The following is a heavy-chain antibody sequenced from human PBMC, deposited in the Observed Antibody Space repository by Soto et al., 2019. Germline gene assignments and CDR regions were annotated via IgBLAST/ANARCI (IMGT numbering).Heavy chain of an antibody. V-gene: IGHV3-21*01. D-gene: IGHD3-22*01. Sequence: GGSLRLSCAASGFTFSSYSMNWVRQAPGKGLEWVSSISSSSSYIYYADSVKGRFTISRDNAKNSLYLQMNSLRAEDTAVYYCAREDSSGYYYFDYWGQGTLVTVSS. CDR1: GFTFSSYS. CDR3: AREDSSGYYYFDY. CDR2: ISSSSSYI. J-gene: IGHJ4*02.